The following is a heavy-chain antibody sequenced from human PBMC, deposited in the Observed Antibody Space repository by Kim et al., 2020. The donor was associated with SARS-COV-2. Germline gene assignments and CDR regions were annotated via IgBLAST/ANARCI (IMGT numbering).Heavy chain of an antibody. CDR1: GFTFSSYG. V-gene: IGHV3-33*01. D-gene: IGHD6-13*01. CDR3: ARDLALRGSSWYVYYYYGMDV. Sequence: GGSLRLSCAASGFTFSSYGMHWVRQAPGKGLEWVAVIWYDGSNKYYADSVKGRFTISRDNSKNTLYLQMNSLRAEDTAVYYCARDLALRGSSWYVYYYYGMDVWGQGTTVTVSS. J-gene: IGHJ6*02. CDR2: IWYDGSNK.